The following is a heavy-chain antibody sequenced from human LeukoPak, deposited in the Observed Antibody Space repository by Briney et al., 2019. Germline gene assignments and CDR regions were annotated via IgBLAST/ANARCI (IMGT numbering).Heavy chain of an antibody. Sequence: PSETLSLTCTVSGGSISSGGYYWSWIRQRPGKGLEWIGYIYYSGSTYYNPSLKSRVTISVDTSKNQFSLKLSSVTAADTAVYYCARGGIRTIDYWGQGTLVTVSS. D-gene: IGHD1-14*01. J-gene: IGHJ4*02. CDR3: ARGGIRTIDY. V-gene: IGHV4-31*03. CDR2: IYYSGST. CDR1: GGSISSGGYY.